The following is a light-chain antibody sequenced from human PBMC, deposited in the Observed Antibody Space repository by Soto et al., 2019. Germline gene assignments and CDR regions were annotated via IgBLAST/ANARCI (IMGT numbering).Light chain of an antibody. Sequence: QPVLTQPPSASGTPGQRVTISCSGSSSNIGSNTVNWYQQLPGTAPKLLIYNNNQRPSVVPDRFSGSKSGISASLAISGLQSEDEADYYCAAWDDSLNGLVFGTGTKVTVL. CDR2: NNN. CDR3: AAWDDSLNGLV. V-gene: IGLV1-44*01. CDR1: SSNIGSNT. J-gene: IGLJ1*01.